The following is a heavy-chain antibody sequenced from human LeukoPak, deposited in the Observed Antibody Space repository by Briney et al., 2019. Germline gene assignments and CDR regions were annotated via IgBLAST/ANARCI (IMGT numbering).Heavy chain of an antibody. CDR2: INPNSGGT. CDR3: ARVPAAIGPYYYYMDV. D-gene: IGHD2-2*02. Sequence: ASVKVSFKASGYTFTGYYMHWVRQAPGQGLEWMGLINPNSGGTNYAQKFQGRVTMTRDTSVSTAYMELSRLRSDDTAVYYCARVPAAIGPYYYYMDVWGKGTTVTVSS. CDR1: GYTFTGYY. J-gene: IGHJ6*03. V-gene: IGHV1-2*02.